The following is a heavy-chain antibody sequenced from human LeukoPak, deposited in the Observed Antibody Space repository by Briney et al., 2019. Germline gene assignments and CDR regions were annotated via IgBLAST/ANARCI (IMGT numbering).Heavy chain of an antibody. CDR3: AKYDSGYSLDY. J-gene: IGHJ4*02. V-gene: IGHV3-7*03. Sequence: GGSLRLSCAASGFTFSDFWMSWVRQPPGKGLEWVAKINQAGSEKCHVDSVKGRFTISRDNAKNSLYLQMNSLRAEDTAVYYCAKYDSGYSLDYWGQGILVTVSS. CDR1: GFTFSDFW. CDR2: INQAGSEK. D-gene: IGHD3-9*01.